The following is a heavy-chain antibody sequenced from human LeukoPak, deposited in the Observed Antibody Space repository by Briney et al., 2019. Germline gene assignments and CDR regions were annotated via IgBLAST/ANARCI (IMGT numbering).Heavy chain of an antibody. CDR2: ISGSGGST. CDR1: GFTFSSYA. CDR3: AKGDRSGSYSYFDY. J-gene: IGHJ4*02. V-gene: IGHV3-23*01. D-gene: IGHD1-26*01. Sequence: GGSLRLSCAASGFTFSSYAMSWVRQAPGKGLEWVSDISGSGGSTYYADSVKGRFTISRDNSKNTLYLQMNSLRAEDTAVYYCAKGDRSGSYSYFDYWGQGTLVTVSS.